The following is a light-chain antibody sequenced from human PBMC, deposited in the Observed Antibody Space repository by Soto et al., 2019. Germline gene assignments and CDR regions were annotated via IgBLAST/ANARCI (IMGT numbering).Light chain of an antibody. CDR1: QNINNN. Sequence: DIQMTQSPSSLSASVGDRVTITCRASQNINNNLNWYQQRPGKAPNLLIYAASSLQSGVPSRFSGSGSGAAFTLTISSLQPEDFATYFRQQTYSSPWTFGQGSNVEIK. J-gene: IGKJ1*01. CDR2: AAS. CDR3: QQTYSSPWT. V-gene: IGKV1-39*01.